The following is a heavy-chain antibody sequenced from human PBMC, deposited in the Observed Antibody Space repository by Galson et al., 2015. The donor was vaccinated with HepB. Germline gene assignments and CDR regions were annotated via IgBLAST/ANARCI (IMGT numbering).Heavy chain of an antibody. CDR2: IWYDGSNK. CDR1: GFTFSSYG. V-gene: IGHV3-33*08. D-gene: IGHD5-24*01. CDR3: ARDPTGRWLQFGPFDY. Sequence: SLRLSCAASGFTFSSYGMHWVRQAPGKGLEWVAVIWYDGSNKYYADSVKGRFTISRDNSKNTLYLQMNSLRAEDTAVYYCARDPTGRWLQFGPFDYWGQGTLVTVSS. J-gene: IGHJ4*02.